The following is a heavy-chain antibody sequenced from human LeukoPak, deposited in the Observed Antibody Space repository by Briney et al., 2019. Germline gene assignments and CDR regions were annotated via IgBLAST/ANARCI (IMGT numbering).Heavy chain of an antibody. J-gene: IGHJ6*03. CDR1: GGSISSYY. D-gene: IGHD3-16*01. Sequence: PSETLSLTCTVSGGSISSYYWSWIRQPPGKGLEWIGDIYYSGYTNYNPSLKSRVTISVDTSKNQFSLKLTSVTAADTAVYYCARVKDPGGYYYYYYMDVWGKGTTVTVSS. CDR2: IYYSGYT. CDR3: ARVKDPGGYYYYYYMDV. V-gene: IGHV4-59*12.